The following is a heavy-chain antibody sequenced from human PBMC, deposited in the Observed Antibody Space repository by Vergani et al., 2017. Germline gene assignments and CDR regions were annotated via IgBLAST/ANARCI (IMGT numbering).Heavy chain of an antibody. J-gene: IGHJ6*02. CDR2: ISWDGGST. CDR3: AKDIDHSSSWDYGMDV. D-gene: IGHD6-13*01. V-gene: IGHV3-43*01. CDR1: GFTFSSYS. Sequence: EVQLVESGGGLVKPGGSLRLSCAASGFTFSSYSMNWVRQAPGKGLEWVSLISWDGGSTYYADSVKGRFTISRDNSKNSLYLQMNSLRTEDTALYYCAKDIDHSSSWDYGMDVWGQGTTVTVSS.